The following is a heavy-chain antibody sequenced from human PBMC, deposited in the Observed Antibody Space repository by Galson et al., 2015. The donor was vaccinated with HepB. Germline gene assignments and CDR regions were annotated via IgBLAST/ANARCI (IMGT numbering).Heavy chain of an antibody. J-gene: IGHJ4*02. V-gene: IGHV3-23*01. D-gene: IGHD2-2*01. CDR1: GFTFSSYA. CDR2: ISGSGGST. CDR3: AKRPVREPAAINREFDY. Sequence: SLRLSCAASGFTFSSYAMSWVRQAPGKGLEWVSAISGSGGSTYYADSVKGRFTISRDNSKNTLYLQMNSLRAEDTAVYYCAKRPVREPAAINREFDYWGQGTLVTVSS.